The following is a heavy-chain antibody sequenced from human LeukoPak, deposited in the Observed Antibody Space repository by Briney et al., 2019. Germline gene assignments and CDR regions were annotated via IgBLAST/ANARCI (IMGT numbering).Heavy chain of an antibody. V-gene: IGHV4-59*12. CDR2: IYYSGST. D-gene: IGHD3-10*01. CDR1: GGSISNYY. J-gene: IGHJ3*02. CDR3: ARDSAYYYGSGSLSYDAFDI. Sequence: PSETLSLTCTVSGGSISNYYWSWIRQPPGKGLEWIGYIYYSGSTYYNPSLKSRVTISVDTSKNQFSLKLSSVTAADTAVYYCARDSAYYYGSGSLSYDAFDIWGQGTMVTVSS.